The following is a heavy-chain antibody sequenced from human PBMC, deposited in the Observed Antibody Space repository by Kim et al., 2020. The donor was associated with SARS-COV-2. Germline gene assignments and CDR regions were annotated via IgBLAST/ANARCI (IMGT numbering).Heavy chain of an antibody. CDR2: IIPIFGTA. Sequence: SVKVSCKASGGTFSSYAISWVRQAPGQGLEWMGGIIPIFGTANYAQKFQGRVTITADESTSTAYMELSSLRSEDTAVYYCARGFYDFWSGYYAGKMYGMDVWGQGTTVTVSS. D-gene: IGHD3-3*01. V-gene: IGHV1-69*13. CDR1: GGTFSSYA. CDR3: ARGFYDFWSGYYAGKMYGMDV. J-gene: IGHJ6*02.